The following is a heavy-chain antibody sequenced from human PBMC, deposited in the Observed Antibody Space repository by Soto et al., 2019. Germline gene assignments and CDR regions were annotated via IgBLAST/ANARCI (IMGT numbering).Heavy chain of an antibody. D-gene: IGHD3-10*01. J-gene: IGHJ4*02. Sequence: PGGSLRLSCAASGCTFSSYSMNWVRQAPGKGLEWVSYISSSSSTIYYADSVKGRFTISRDNAKNSLYLQMNSLRDEDTAVYYCARDLSTMVRRVISYDYWGQGTLVTVSS. CDR2: ISSSSSTI. V-gene: IGHV3-48*02. CDR3: ARDLSTMVRRVISYDY. CDR1: GCTFSSYS.